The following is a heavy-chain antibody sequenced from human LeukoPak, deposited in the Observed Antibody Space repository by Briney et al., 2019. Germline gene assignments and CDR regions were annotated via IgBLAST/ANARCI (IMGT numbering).Heavy chain of an antibody. CDR3: AKLKLLGGEYFDD. V-gene: IGHV3-23*01. CDR2: IGLTSSHT. J-gene: IGHJ4*02. D-gene: IGHD3-16*01. Sequence: QTGGSVRLLCVASGLPFSSYGMRGVRQAPGKGLEGVSSIGLTSSHTFYAVSVKGRFTIPRHNSKNTLYLEMNWLRGEDAAVYYCAKLKLLGGEYFDDWGQGTLVTVSS. CDR1: GLPFSSYG.